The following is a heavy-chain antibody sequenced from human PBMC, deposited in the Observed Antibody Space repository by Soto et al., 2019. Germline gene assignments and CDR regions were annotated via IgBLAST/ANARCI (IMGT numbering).Heavy chain of an antibody. CDR1: GYTFTGNY. CDR3: ARDPRPPSGWLGFWEYGMDV. D-gene: IGHD3-3*01. CDR2: VNPDNGGT. J-gene: IGHJ6*02. V-gene: IGHV1-2*02. Sequence: ASVKVSCKASGYTFTGNYIHWVRQAPGQGLEWMGWVNPDNGGTTSAQKFQGRVTMTRDTSVTTAYMELSRPTSDDTAVYYCARDPRPPSGWLGFWEYGMDVWGQGTTVTVSS.